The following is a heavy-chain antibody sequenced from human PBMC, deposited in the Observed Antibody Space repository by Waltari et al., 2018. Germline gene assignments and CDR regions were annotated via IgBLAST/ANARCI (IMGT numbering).Heavy chain of an antibody. J-gene: IGHJ4*02. CDR2: THHSGTT. CDR3: ARGDLHYGSSGFFY. CDR1: GGSCSDYY. V-gene: IGHV4-34*01. Sequence: QVQLHQWGAGLLKPSETLCLTCGVSGGSCSDYYWTRIRQPPGKGLEWSGETHHSGTTDYNPSLNSRLTMSVDTSKKQISLKMSSVTAADTAVYYCARGDLHYGSSGFFYWGQGALVTVSS. D-gene: IGHD3-22*01.